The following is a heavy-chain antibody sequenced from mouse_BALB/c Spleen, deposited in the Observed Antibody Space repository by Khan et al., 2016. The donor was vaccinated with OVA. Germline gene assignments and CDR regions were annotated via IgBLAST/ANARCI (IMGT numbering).Heavy chain of an antibody. CDR3: ARTRER. V-gene: IGHV1-4*01. J-gene: IGHJ2*01. CDR2: INPSSGYT. CDR1: GYTFISYT. Sequence: QVQLQQSGAELARPGASVKMSCKASGYTFISYTMHWVKQRPGQGLEWIGYINPSSGYTKYNQKFKDKATLTADKSSSTAYMQLSSLTSEDSAVYYCARTRERWGQGTTLTVSS.